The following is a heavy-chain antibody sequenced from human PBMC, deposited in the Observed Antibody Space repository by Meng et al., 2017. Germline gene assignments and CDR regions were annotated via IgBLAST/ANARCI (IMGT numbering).Heavy chain of an antibody. Sequence: LQHGDAGLFKPSETLSITCAVYSGSFSGYYLNWIRQPTGKGPEWIGEINHSGSTNYNPSLKSRVTISVDTSKNQFSLKLSSVTAADTAVYYCARVPTYYYDSSGYYLFDYWGQGTLVTVSS. J-gene: IGHJ4*02. D-gene: IGHD3-22*01. CDR3: ARVPTYYYDSSGYYLFDY. CDR1: SGSFSGYY. V-gene: IGHV4-34*01. CDR2: INHSGST.